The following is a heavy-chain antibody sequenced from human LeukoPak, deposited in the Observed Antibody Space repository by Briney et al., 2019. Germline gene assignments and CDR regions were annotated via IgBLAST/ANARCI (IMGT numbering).Heavy chain of an antibody. V-gene: IGHV3-53*01. CDR2: IYSGGST. CDR3: VRGDYGDYTLFDY. D-gene: IGHD4-17*01. Sequence: HPGGSLRLSCAASGFTVSSNYMSWVRQAPGKRLEWVSVIYSGGSTCYADSVKGRFTISRDNSKNTLYLQMNSLRAEDTAVYYCVRGDYGDYTLFDYWGQGTLVTVSS. CDR1: GFTVSSNY. J-gene: IGHJ4*02.